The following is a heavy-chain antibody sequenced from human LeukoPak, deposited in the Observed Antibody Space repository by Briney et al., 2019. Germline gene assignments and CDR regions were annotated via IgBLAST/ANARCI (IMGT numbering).Heavy chain of an antibody. CDR2: MNPNSGNT. CDR1: GYTFTSYD. J-gene: IGHJ6*02. V-gene: IGHV1-8*01. CDR3: ARVPTIFGVVIIRHYYYYGMDV. Sequence: ASVKVSCKASGYTFTSYDINWVRQATGQGLEWMGWMNPNSGNTGYAQKFQGRVTMTRNTSISTAYMELSSLRSEDTAVYCCARVPTIFGVVIIRHYYYYGMDVWGQGTTVTVSS. D-gene: IGHD3-3*01.